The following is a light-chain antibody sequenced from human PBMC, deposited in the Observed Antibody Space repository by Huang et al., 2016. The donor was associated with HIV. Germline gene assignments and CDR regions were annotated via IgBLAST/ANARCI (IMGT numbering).Light chain of an antibody. V-gene: IGKV1-39*01. CDR1: QNINTY. CDR3: QQSYSTPRT. Sequence: IQMTQSPSSLSASVGDTVTITCRASQNINTYINWYQQKPGKAPKLLIYGASSLHSGVTSRFSGGGSGTDFTLTISTLQREDLATYYCQQSYSTPRTFGQGTKVEIK. CDR2: GAS. J-gene: IGKJ1*01.